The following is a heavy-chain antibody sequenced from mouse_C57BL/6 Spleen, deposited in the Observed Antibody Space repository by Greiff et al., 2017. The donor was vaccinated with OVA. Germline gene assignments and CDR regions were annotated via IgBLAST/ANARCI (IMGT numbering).Heavy chain of an antibody. V-gene: IGHV3-6*01. Sequence: ESGPGLVKPSQSLSLTCSVTGYSITSGYYWNWIRQSPGNKPEWMGYISYDGSNNYNPYLKNRISITRDTSKNQFFLKLNSVTTQDTATYYCAREGGHSSGYDYWGQGTTLTVSS. CDR3: AREGGHSSGYDY. CDR1: GYSITSGYY. D-gene: IGHD3-1*01. J-gene: IGHJ2*01. CDR2: ISYDGSN.